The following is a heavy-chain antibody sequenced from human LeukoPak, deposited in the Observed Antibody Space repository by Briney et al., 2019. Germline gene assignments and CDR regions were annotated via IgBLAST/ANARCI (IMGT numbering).Heavy chain of an antibody. CDR3: ARDREYQLLFLGWFDP. J-gene: IGHJ5*02. CDR2: FDPEDGET. Sequence: AASVKVSCKVSGYTLTELSMHWVRQAPGKGLEWMGGFDPEDGETIYAQKFQGRVTMTEDTSTDTAYMELSSLRSEDTAVYYCARDREYQLLFLGWFDPWGQGTLVTVSS. V-gene: IGHV1-24*01. D-gene: IGHD2-2*01. CDR1: GYTLTELS.